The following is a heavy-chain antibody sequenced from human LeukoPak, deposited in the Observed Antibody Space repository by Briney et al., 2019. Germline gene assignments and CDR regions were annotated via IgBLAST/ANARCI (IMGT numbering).Heavy chain of an antibody. CDR3: ARAPRCAYCSSTSFFDY. D-gene: IGHD2-2*01. CDR1: GGSISSGDYY. Sequence: PSETLSLTCTVSGGSISSGDYYWSWIRQPPGKGLEWIGYIYYSGSTNYNPSLKSRVTISVDMSKNQFSLKLSSVTAADTAVYYCARAPRCAYCSSTSFFDYWGQGTLVTVSS. J-gene: IGHJ4*02. CDR2: IYYSGST. V-gene: IGHV4-61*08.